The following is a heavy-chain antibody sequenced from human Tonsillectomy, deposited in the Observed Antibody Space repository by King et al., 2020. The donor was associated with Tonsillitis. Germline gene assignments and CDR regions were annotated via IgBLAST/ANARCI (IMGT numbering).Heavy chain of an antibody. CDR1: GFTFSNYG. CDR3: AKLGGSGWFDPTEVDY. Sequence: VQLVESGGGVVQPGESLRLSCAASGFTFSNYGMHWVRQAPGKGLEWVAFIRYDGSNKYYADSVKGRFTISRDNSKNTVYLQMNSLRDEDTAVYYCAKLGGSGWFDPTEVDYWGQGTLVTVSS. J-gene: IGHJ4*02. D-gene: IGHD6-19*01. V-gene: IGHV3-30*02. CDR2: IRYDGSNK.